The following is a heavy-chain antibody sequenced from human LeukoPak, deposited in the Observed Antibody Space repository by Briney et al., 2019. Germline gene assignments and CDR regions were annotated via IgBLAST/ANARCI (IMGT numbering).Heavy chain of an antibody. CDR3: ARRRYNWNAIDY. CDR2: IIPIFGTA. D-gene: IGHD1-20*01. J-gene: IGHJ4*02. Sequence: SVKVSCKASGGTFSSYAISWVRQAPGQGLEWMGGIIPIFGTANYAQKFQGRVTITADESTSTAYMELSSLRAEDTAVYFCARRRYNWNAIDYWGQGTLVTVSS. V-gene: IGHV1-69*01. CDR1: GGTFSSYA.